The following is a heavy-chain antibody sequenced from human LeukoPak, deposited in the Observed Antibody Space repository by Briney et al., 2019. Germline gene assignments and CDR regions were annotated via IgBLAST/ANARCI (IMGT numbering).Heavy chain of an antibody. V-gene: IGHV4-30-2*01. CDR1: AGSISSGGYS. Sequence: PSQTLSLTCAVSAGSISSGGYSWSWIRQPPGKGLEWIGYIYHSGSTYYNPSLKSRVTISVDRSKNQFSLKLSSVTAADTAVYYCARGIGAAYYDILTGQNWFDPWGQGTLVTVSS. CDR2: IYHSGST. CDR3: ARGIGAAYYDILTGQNWFDP. J-gene: IGHJ5*02. D-gene: IGHD3-9*01.